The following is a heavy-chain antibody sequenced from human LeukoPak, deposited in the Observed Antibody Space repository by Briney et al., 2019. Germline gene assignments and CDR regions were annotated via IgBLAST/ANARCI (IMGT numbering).Heavy chain of an antibody. V-gene: IGHV3-7*03. D-gene: IGHD3-22*01. CDR1: GFSFSSYW. CDR2: IRQDGSEK. CDR3: AKADYESFFDY. Sequence: GGSLRLSCTASGFSFSSYWMSWVRQAPGKGLEWVANIRQDGSEKYYLDSVKGRFTISRDNAKDSVHLQMNSLRAEDTAVYYCAKADYESFFDYWGQGTLVTVSS. J-gene: IGHJ4*02.